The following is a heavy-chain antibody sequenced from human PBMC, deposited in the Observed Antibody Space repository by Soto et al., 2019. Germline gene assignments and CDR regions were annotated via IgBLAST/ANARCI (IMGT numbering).Heavy chain of an antibody. CDR3: ARDLTSGDPDI. D-gene: IGHD5-12*01. V-gene: IGHV3-30-3*01. J-gene: IGHJ4*02. CDR1: GFTFSSYA. CDR2: ISYDGSNK. Sequence: QVQLVESGGGVVQPGRSLRLSCAASGFTFSSYAMHWVRQAPGKGLEWVAVISYDGSNKYYADSVKGRFTISRDNSKNMLYLQMNSLRAEDTAVYYCARDLTSGDPDIWGQGTLVTVSS.